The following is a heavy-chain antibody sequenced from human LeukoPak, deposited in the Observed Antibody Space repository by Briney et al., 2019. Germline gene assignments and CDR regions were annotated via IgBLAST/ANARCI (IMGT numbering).Heavy chain of an antibody. CDR2: ISSSSSYI. CDR1: GFTFSSYS. D-gene: IGHD4-17*01. Sequence: PGGSLRLSCAASGFTFSSYSMNWVRQAPGKGLEWVSSISSSSSYIYYADSVRGRFTISRDNAKNSLYLQMNSLRAEDTAVYYCARTTVTTFPYYYYMDVWGKGTTVTVSS. J-gene: IGHJ6*03. V-gene: IGHV3-21*01. CDR3: ARTTVTTFPYYYYMDV.